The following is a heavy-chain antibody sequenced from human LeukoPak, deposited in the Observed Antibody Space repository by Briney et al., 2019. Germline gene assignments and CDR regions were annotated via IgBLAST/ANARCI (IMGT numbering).Heavy chain of an antibody. CDR3: ARAPRTSISVD. CDR1: GGSINSSSYY. Sequence: SETLSLTCTVSGGSINSSSYYWGWIRQPPGKGLEWIGSVLYSGITYYNPSLKSRLTISVDPSKKQFSLKLSSVTAADTAVYYCARAPRTSISVDWGQGTLITVSS. D-gene: IGHD6-19*01. CDR2: VLYSGIT. J-gene: IGHJ4*02. V-gene: IGHV4-39*01.